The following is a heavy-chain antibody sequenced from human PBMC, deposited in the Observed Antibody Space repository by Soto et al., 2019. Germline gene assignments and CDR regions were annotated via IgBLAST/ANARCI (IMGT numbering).Heavy chain of an antibody. CDR2: INPDGSAK. J-gene: IGHJ4*02. CDR3: ARGPF. V-gene: IGHV3-7*01. CDR1: GFTFSDQW. D-gene: IGHD3-3*02. Sequence: EVQMVASGGGVVQPGGSLRLSCAASGFTFSDQWMSWVRQAPGKGLEWVANINPDGSAKSHVDSVEGRFTISRDNAKNSLYLLMNTLRVEDTAVYYCARGPFWGQGTLVTVSS.